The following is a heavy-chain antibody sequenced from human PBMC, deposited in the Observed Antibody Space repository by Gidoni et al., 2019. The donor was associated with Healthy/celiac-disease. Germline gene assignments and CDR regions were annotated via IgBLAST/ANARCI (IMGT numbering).Heavy chain of an antibody. CDR3: ARASGWYYFDY. V-gene: IGHV3-64*01. CDR1: GFTFSSYA. J-gene: IGHJ4*02. CDR2: ISSNGGST. Sequence: EVQLVESGGGLVQPGGSLRLSCAAPGFTFSSYAMHWVRQAPGKGLEYVSAISSNGGSTYYANSVKGRFTISRDNSKNTLYLQMGSLRAEDMAVYYCARASGWYYFDYWGQGTLVTVSS.